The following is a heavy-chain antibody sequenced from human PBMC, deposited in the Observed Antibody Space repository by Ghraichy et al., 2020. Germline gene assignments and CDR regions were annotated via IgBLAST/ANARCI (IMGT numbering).Heavy chain of an antibody. CDR1: GGSFSGYS. D-gene: IGHD3-10*01. J-gene: IGHJ6*02. CDR2: INHSGST. V-gene: IGHV4-34*01. Sequence: SETRSLTCAVYGGSFSGYSRTWIRQPPGKRLEWIGEINHSGSTNYNPSLKSRVTISEDTSKNQFSLRLTSVTAADTAVYYCAIGRVGSGSYGSRYYYGMDVWGQGTTVTVSS. CDR3: AIGRVGSGSYGSRYYYGMDV.